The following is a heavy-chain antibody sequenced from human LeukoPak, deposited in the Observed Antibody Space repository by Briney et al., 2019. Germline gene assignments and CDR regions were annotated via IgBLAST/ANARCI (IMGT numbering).Heavy chain of an antibody. Sequence: GASVKVSCTASGYTFTSYGISWVRQAPGQGLEWMGWISAYNGNTNYAQKLQGRVTMTTDTSTSTAYMELRSLRPDDTAVYYCARAGYSSGWRYNWFDPWGQGTLVTVSS. D-gene: IGHD6-19*01. CDR1: GYTFTSYG. J-gene: IGHJ5*02. CDR3: ARAGYSSGWRYNWFDP. CDR2: ISAYNGNT. V-gene: IGHV1-18*01.